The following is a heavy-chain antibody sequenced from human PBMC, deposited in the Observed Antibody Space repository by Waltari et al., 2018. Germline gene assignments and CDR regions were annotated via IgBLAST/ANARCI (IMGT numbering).Heavy chain of an antibody. CDR1: GGSISRDY. CDR2: IYYRGST. Sequence: QVQLQESGAGLVKPSETLSLACTVCGGSISRDYWSWILQASGEGLEWIWYIYYRGSTNSNPALKSRVTITIDTAKNKYSVKLSFVTAADTAVYYCARGDYYDGSGSWIGMDAWGKGTTVTVSS. J-gene: IGHJ6*04. CDR3: ARGDYYDGSGSWIGMDA. D-gene: IGHD3-10*01. V-gene: IGHV4-59*01.